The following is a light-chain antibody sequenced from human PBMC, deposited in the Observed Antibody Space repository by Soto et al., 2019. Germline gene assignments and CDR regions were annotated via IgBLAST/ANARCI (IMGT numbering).Light chain of an antibody. CDR2: DAS. J-gene: IGKJ4*01. CDR3: QWRSDWPPRLT. Sequence: EVVLTQSPATLSLSPGERATLSCRASESIGNYLAWYQQKLGQAPKLLIYDASHRAIGIPGRFSGNGSGTDLTITISSLEPEDFEVYYCQWRSDWPPRLTFGGGTKVEIK. CDR1: ESIGNY. V-gene: IGKV3-11*01.